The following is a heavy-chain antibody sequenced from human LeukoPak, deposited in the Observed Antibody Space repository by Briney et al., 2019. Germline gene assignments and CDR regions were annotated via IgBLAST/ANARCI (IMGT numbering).Heavy chain of an antibody. Sequence: GESLKISCKGSGYSFTSYWIAWVRQMPGKGLEWMGIIYPGDSDTRYSPSFQGQVTISADKSISTAYLHWSSLKASDTAIYYCARQETYCSTTSCLGLDYWGQGTLVTVSS. CDR1: GYSFTSYW. V-gene: IGHV5-51*01. CDR3: ARQETYCSTTSCLGLDY. D-gene: IGHD2-2*01. CDR2: IYPGDSDT. J-gene: IGHJ4*02.